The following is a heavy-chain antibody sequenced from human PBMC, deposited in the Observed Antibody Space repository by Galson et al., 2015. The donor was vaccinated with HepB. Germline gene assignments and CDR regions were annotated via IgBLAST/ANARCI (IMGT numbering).Heavy chain of an antibody. J-gene: IGHJ4*02. V-gene: IGHV3-74*01. CDR3: ARRIATPGPGDY. Sequence: SLRLSCAASGFTFSSFWMHWVRQAPGKGLVWVSRIDSGGSSTYHADSVKGRFTISRDNAKNSLYLQMNSLRDEDTAVYYCARRIATPGPGDYWGQGTLVTVSS. D-gene: IGHD6-13*01. CDR2: IDSGGSST. CDR1: GFTFSSFW.